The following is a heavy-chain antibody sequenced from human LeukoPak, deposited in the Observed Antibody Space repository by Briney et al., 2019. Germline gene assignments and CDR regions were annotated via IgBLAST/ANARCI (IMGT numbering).Heavy chain of an antibody. D-gene: IGHD6-6*01. CDR1: GFTFTSYT. CDR2: INNSGGST. CDR3: ATDLYSSSTDY. V-gene: IGHV3-23*01. Sequence: GGSLRLSCAASGFTFTSYTMTWVRQAPGKGLEGISVINNSGGSTYYATSVKGRFTISRDNSKNTLYLQMNGLRAEDTAIYYCATDLYSSSTDYWGQGILVTVSS. J-gene: IGHJ4*02.